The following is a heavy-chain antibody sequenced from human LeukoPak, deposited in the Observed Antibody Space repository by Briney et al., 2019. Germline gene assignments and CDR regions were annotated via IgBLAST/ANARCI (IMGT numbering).Heavy chain of an antibody. D-gene: IGHD3-22*01. J-gene: IGHJ4*02. V-gene: IGHV3-23*01. Sequence: GGSLRLSCAASGFTVTSYYMSWVRQAPGKGLEWVAGISGSGGGTFYADSVKGRFTVSRDNPKNTLYLQMNSLRAEDTAVYFCAKRGVVIRVILVGFHKEAYYFDSWGQGALVTVSS. CDR2: ISGSGGGT. CDR1: GFTVTSYY. CDR3: AKRGVVIRVILVGFHKEAYYFDS.